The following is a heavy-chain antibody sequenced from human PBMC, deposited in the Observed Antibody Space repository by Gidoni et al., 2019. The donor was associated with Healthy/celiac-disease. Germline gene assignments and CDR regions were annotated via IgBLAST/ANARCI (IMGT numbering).Heavy chain of an antibody. V-gene: IGHV3-23*01. D-gene: IGHD2-15*01. CDR3: AKDILGYCSGGSCLDAFDI. J-gene: IGHJ3*02. CDR2: ISGSGGST. Sequence: EVQLLESGGGLVQPGGSLRLSCDASGFTFSSYAMSWVRQAPGKGLEWVSAISGSGGSTYYADSVKGRFTISRDNSKNTLYLQMNSLRAEDTAVYYCAKDILGYCSGGSCLDAFDIWGQGTMVTVSS. CDR1: GFTFSSYA.